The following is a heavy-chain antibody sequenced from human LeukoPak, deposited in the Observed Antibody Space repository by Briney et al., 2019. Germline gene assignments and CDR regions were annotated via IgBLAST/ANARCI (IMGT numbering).Heavy chain of an antibody. J-gene: IGHJ3*02. CDR2: IIPILGTA. Sequence: ASVKVSCKASGGTFSSYAISWVRQAPGQGLEWMGRIIPILGTANYAQKFQGRVTITTDESTSTAYMELSSLRSEDTAVYYCAREGVTGDAFDIWGQGTMVTVSS. CDR3: AREGVTGDAFDI. V-gene: IGHV1-69*11. CDR1: GGTFSSYA. D-gene: IGHD3-10*01.